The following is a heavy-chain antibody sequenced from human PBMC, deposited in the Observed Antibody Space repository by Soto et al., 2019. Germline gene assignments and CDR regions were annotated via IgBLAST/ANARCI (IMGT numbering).Heavy chain of an antibody. V-gene: IGHV3-7*01. CDR2: IKQDGSEK. J-gene: IGHJ3*02. CDR1: GFTFSIYW. Sequence: HPGGSLRLPCAASGFTFSIYWMSWVRQAPGKGLEWVANIKQDGSEKFYVDSVKGRFTISRDNAKNSLYLQMNSLRAEDTAVYYCAREDSGYEFGRAFDIWGQGTMVTVSS. D-gene: IGHD5-12*01. CDR3: AREDSGYEFGRAFDI.